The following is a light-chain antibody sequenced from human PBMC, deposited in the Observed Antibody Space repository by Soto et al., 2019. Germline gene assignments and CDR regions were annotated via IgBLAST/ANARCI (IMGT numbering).Light chain of an antibody. V-gene: IGKV3-20*01. Sequence: IVLTQSPDTLSLSPGERATLYCRASRSGSSSYLAWYQHKAGQAPRLLISGASNRATDIPDRFSGSESGTDFTHSITRLEPEDFAVYYCQHYGSSPPYTFGQGTKLEIK. J-gene: IGKJ2*01. CDR2: GAS. CDR3: QHYGSSPPYT. CDR1: RSGSSSY.